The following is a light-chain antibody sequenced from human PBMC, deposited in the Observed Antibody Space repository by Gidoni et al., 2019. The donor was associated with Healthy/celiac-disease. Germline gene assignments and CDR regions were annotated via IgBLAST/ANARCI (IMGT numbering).Light chain of an antibody. CDR3: QQRSNWPPGLT. CDR2: DAS. J-gene: IGKJ4*01. Sequence: EILLPQSPATLSLSPGARATLSCRASQRVSSYLPWYQQKPGQAPRLLIYDASNRATGIPDRFSGSGSGTDFTLTISSLEPEDFAGYYCQQRSNWPPGLTFGGGTKVEIK. V-gene: IGKV3-11*01. CDR1: QRVSSY.